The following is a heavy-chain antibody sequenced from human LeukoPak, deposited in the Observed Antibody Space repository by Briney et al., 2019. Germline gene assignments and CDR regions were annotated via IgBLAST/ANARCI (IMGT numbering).Heavy chain of an antibody. CDR1: GFTFSSYG. V-gene: IGHV3-30*18. Sequence: GGSLRLSCAASGFTFSSYGMHWVRQAPGKGLEWVAVISYDGSNKYYADSVKGRFTISRDNSKNTPYLQMNSLRAEDTAVYYCAKDPCSSTSCYMEYWGQGTLVTVSS. D-gene: IGHD2-2*02. CDR3: AKDPCSSTSCYMEY. J-gene: IGHJ4*02. CDR2: ISYDGSNK.